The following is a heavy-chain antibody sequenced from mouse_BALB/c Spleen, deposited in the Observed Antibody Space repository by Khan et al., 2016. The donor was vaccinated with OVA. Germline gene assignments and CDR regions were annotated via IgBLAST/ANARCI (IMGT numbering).Heavy chain of an antibody. Sequence: VQLKESGGGLVKPGGSLKLSCAASGFTFSSYAMSWVRQTPEKRLEWVASISSGGSTYYPDSVKGRFTISRDNARNILYLQMSSLRSEDTAMYYCASPLYYYGSSYVNYWGQGTTLTGSS. CDR3: ASPLYYYGSSYVNY. CDR2: ISSGGST. D-gene: IGHD1-1*01. V-gene: IGHV5-6-5*01. CDR1: GFTFSSYA. J-gene: IGHJ2*01.